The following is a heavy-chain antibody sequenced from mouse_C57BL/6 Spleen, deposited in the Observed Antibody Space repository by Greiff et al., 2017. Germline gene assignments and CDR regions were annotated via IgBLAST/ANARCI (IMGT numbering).Heavy chain of an antibody. V-gene: IGHV7-3*01. D-gene: IGHD2-2*01. CDR2: IRNTANGYTT. Sequence: EVMLVESGGGLVQPGGSLSLSCAASGFTFTDYYMSWVRQPPGKALEWLGFIRNTANGYTTEYSASVKGRFTISRDNSQSILYLPLNALRAEDSATYDCARYSYGYDGGYAMDYWGQGTSVTVSS. CDR1: GFTFTDYY. J-gene: IGHJ4*01. CDR3: ARYSYGYDGGYAMDY.